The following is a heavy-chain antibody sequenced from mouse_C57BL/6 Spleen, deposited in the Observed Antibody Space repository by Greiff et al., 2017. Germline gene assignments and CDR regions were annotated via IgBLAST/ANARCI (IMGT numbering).Heavy chain of an antibody. CDR3: TRDYYSNLYYFDY. D-gene: IGHD2-5*01. V-gene: IGHV1-15*01. J-gene: IGHJ2*01. Sequence: VQLQESGAELVRPGASVTLSCKASGYTFTDYEMHWVKQTPVHGLEWIGAIDPETGGTAYNQKFKGKAILTADKSSSTASMELRSLTSEDSAVYYCTRDYYSNLYYFDYWGQGTTLTVAS. CDR2: IDPETGGT. CDR1: GYTFTDYE.